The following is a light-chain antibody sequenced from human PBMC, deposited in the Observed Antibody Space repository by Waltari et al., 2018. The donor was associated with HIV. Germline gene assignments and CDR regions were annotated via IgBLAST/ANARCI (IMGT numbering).Light chain of an antibody. J-gene: IGLJ2*01. CDR2: QDT. Sequence: SYEVTQLPSVSVSPGQAANITCSGYKLGANYVCWYQQKPGQSPVLVIYQDTMRPSGIPERFSGSNSRNTATLPISGAQAMDEADYYCQAWDSSTVVFGGGHKLTVL. V-gene: IGLV3-1*01. CDR3: QAWDSSTVV. CDR1: KLGANY.